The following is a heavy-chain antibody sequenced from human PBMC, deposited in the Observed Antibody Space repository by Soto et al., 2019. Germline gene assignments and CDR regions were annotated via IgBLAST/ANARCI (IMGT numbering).Heavy chain of an antibody. CDR3: ARGNDYDFWSGSHLVTPDPRFDN. J-gene: IGHJ4*02. Sequence: GGSLRLSCEASGFTFSYFAMHWVRQAPGRGLEWVAVLSYDGSTEHYADSMKGRFTISRDNSKNTLYLQMNSLRPEDTAVYYCARGNDYDFWSGSHLVTPDPRFDNWGQGTVVTVSS. V-gene: IGHV3-30-3*01. CDR2: LSYDGSTE. D-gene: IGHD3-3*01. CDR1: GFTFSYFA.